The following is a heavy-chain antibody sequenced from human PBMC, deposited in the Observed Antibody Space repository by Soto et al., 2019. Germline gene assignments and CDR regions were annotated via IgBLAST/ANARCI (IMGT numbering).Heavy chain of an antibody. CDR2: IGTAGDT. Sequence: GGSLRLSCEASGFTFSGFDMHWVRQPTGKGLEWVSTIGTAGDTYYAVSVKGRFTISRDNAKNSLSLQMNSLRAGDTAVYFCARGQEVGAHFFDSWGQGAQVTVSS. D-gene: IGHD2-15*01. J-gene: IGHJ4*02. CDR1: GFTFSGFD. V-gene: IGHV3-13*01. CDR3: ARGQEVGAHFFDS.